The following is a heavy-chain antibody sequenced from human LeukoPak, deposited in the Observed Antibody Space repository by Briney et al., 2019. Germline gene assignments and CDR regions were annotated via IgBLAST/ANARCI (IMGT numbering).Heavy chain of an antibody. D-gene: IGHD3-3*01. CDR2: IYWDDDK. CDR1: GFSLSTSGVG. CDR3: AHRSITIFGVAFDY. V-gene: IGHV2-5*02. J-gene: IGHJ4*02. Sequence: SGPTLVNPTQTLTLTCTFSGFSLSTSGVGVGWIRQPPGKALKWLALIYWDDDKRYSPSLKSRLTITKDTSKNQVVLTMTNMDPVDTATYYCAHRSITIFGVAFDYWGQGTLVTVSS.